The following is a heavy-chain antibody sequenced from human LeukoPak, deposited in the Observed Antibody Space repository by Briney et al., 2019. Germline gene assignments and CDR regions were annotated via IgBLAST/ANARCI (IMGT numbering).Heavy chain of an antibody. Sequence: GGSLRLSCAASGFTFADYAMHWVRQAPGKGLEWVSGISWNSDSIGYADSVKGRYTISRDNAKNSLYLQMNSLRAEDTAVYYCARDRVTMDYWGQGTLVTVSS. CDR3: ARDRVTMDY. V-gene: IGHV3-9*01. CDR2: ISWNSDSI. D-gene: IGHD4-17*01. CDR1: GFTFADYA. J-gene: IGHJ4*02.